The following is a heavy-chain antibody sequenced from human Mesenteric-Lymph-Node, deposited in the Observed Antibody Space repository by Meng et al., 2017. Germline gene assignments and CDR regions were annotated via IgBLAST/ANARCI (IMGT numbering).Heavy chain of an antibody. CDR2: IYSGGST. CDR1: GFTVSSNY. CDR3: ARGVVGATLGADY. V-gene: IGHV3-66*02. D-gene: IGHD1-26*01. J-gene: IGHJ4*02. Sequence: GGSLRLSCAASGFTVSSNYMSWVRQAPGKGLEWVSVIYSGGSTYYADSVKGRFTISRDNSKNTLYLQMNSLRAEDTAVYYCARGVVGATLGADYWGQGTLVTVSS.